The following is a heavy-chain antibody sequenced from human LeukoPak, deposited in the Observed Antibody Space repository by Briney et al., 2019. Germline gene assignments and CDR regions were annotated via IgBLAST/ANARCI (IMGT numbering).Heavy chain of an antibody. D-gene: IGHD2-2*01. V-gene: IGHV3-30*02. CDR1: GFTFSSYG. Sequence: GGSLRLSCAASGFTFSSYGMHWVRQAPGKGLEWVAFIRYDGSNEYYADSVKGRFTISRDNSKNTLYLQMNSLRAEDTAVYYCAKDQCSSTSCSPFDYWGQGTLVTVSS. CDR2: IRYDGSNE. CDR3: AKDQCSSTSCSPFDY. J-gene: IGHJ4*02.